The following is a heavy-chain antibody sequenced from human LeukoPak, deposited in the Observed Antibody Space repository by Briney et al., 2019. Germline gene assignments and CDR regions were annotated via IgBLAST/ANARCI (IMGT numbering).Heavy chain of an antibody. CDR3: ARMGDIVVIPIATH. J-gene: IGHJ4*02. CDR2: IFHSGST. Sequence: SETLSLTCSVSGYSVSSGYYWGWIRQPPGRGLEWIGNIFHSGSTYYNPSLKSRVTISVDTSKNQFSLKMTSVTAADTAVYHCARMGDIVVIPIATHWGQGTLVTVSS. CDR1: GYSVSSGYY. D-gene: IGHD2-2*01. V-gene: IGHV4-38-2*02.